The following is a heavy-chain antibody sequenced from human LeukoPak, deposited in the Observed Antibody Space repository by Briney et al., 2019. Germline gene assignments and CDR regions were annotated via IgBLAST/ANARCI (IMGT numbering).Heavy chain of an antibody. Sequence: ASVKVSCKTSGYTFTNFDINWVRQATGQGLEWLGWMNPYTGKTGYAQKFQGRVTFTGDTSIRTAYMEVSSLTSEDTAVYYCARAPIPYYYDSSAYYSNYWGQGTLVTVSS. CDR2: MNPYTGKT. J-gene: IGHJ4*02. V-gene: IGHV1-8*03. D-gene: IGHD3-22*01. CDR3: ARAPIPYYYDSSAYYSNY. CDR1: GYTFTNFD.